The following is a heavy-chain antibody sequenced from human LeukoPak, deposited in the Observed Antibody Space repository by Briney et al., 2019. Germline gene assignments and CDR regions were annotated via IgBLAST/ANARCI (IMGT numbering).Heavy chain of an antibody. J-gene: IGHJ3*02. V-gene: IGHV1-2*02. D-gene: IGHD3-3*02. CDR2: IAPISGDT. CDR1: GYTFTGYY. Sequence: ASVKVSCKTSGYTFTGYYSKWVRQSPGQGLEWIVWIAPISGDTDYAQKFQSLDTMTRVTSISTNYKELIRLSSVDTAVSYVAKGSIGIGAYYMWNQGTMVTVSS. CDR3: AKGSIGIGAYYM.